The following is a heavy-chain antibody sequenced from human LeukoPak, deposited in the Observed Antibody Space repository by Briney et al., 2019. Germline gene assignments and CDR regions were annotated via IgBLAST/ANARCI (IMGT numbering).Heavy chain of an antibody. CDR2: DTGSTTST. Sequence: PGGSLRLSCTASEFSISHYAMSWVRQAPGKGLEWVSADTGSTTSTYYASSVRGRFTISRDNSMNTLYLQMNSLRADDTAVYYCSKAPLGACAGAVCYYLDVWGKGTTVIVSS. CDR3: SKAPLGACAGAVCYYLDV. D-gene: IGHD2-8*02. V-gene: IGHV3-23*01. J-gene: IGHJ6*03. CDR1: EFSISHYA.